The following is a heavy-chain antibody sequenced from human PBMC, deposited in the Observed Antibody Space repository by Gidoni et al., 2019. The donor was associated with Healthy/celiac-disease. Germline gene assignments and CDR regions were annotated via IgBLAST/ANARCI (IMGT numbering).Heavy chain of an antibody. V-gene: IGHV3-33*01. CDR3: ARDPTTVVVRGVMEGGWFDP. Sequence: QVQLVESGGGVVQPGRSLRLSCAASGFTFSSYGMHWVRQAPGKGLAWLAVIWYDGSNNYYADSVKGRFTISRDNSKNTLYLQMNSLRAEDTAVYYCARDPTTVVVRGVMEGGWFDPWGQGTLVTVSS. D-gene: IGHD3-10*01. J-gene: IGHJ5*02. CDR1: GFTFSSYG. CDR2: IWYDGSNN.